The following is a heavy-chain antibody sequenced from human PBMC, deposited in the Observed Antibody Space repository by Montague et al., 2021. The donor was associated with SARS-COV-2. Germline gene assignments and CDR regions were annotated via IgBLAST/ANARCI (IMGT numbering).Heavy chain of an antibody. Sequence: PALVKPTQTLTLTCTFSGFSLSTSGVGVGWIRQPPGKALERLALIYWNDDKRYSPSLKSRLTITKDTSKNQVVLTMTNMDPVDTATYYCAHRPSIAVAGGAFDIWGQGTMVTVSS. V-gene: IGHV2-5*01. J-gene: IGHJ3*02. CDR3: AHRPSIAVAGGAFDI. D-gene: IGHD6-19*01. CDR2: IYWNDDK. CDR1: GFSLSTSGVG.